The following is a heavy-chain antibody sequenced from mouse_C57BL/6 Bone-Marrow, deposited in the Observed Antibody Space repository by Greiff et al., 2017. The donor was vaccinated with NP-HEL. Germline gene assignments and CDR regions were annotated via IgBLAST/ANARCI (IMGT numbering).Heavy chain of an antibody. V-gene: IGHV1-81*01. D-gene: IGHD1-1*01. Sequence: VKLMESGAELARPGASVKLSCKASGYTFTSYGISWVKQRTGQGLEWIGEIYPRSGNTYYNEKFKGKATLTADKSSSTAYMELRSLTSEDSAVYFCATTVVGWYFDVWGTGTTVTVSS. CDR2: IYPRSGNT. CDR1: GYTFTSYG. J-gene: IGHJ1*03. CDR3: ATTVVGWYFDV.